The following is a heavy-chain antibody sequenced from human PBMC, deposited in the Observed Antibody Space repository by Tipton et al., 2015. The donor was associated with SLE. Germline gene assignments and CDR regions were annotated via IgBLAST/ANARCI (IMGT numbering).Heavy chain of an antibody. V-gene: IGHV4-61*02. CDR2: IYTSGST. Sequence: TLSLTCTVSGGSISSGSYYWSWIRQPAGKGLEWIGRIYTSGSTNYNPSRKSRVTISVDTSKNQFSLKLSSVTAADTAVYYCAGGSGARWFDPWGQGTLVTVS. CDR1: GGSISSGSYY. J-gene: IGHJ5*02. D-gene: IGHD3-16*01. CDR3: AGGSGARWFDP.